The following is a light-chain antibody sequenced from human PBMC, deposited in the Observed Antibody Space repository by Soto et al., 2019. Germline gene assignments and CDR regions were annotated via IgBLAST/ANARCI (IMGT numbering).Light chain of an antibody. V-gene: IGLV7-46*01. Sequence: QFVVSQERSLSVSPGGTVTLTCGSSTGAVTNGHYPYWFQQKPGQAPRTLIYDTTNRHSWTPARFSGSLLGGKAALTLSGAQPEDEAEYYCLLSYNGHYVFGTGTKVTVL. CDR2: DTT. J-gene: IGLJ1*01. CDR3: LLSYNGHYV. CDR1: TGAVTNGHY.